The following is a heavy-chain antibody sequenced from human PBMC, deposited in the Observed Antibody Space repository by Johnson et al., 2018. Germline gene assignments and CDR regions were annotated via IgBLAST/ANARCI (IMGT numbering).Heavy chain of an antibody. CDR1: GFVFSTYG. V-gene: IGHV3-33*01. J-gene: IGHJ3*01. D-gene: IGHD1-7*01. Sequence: VQLVESGGGVVQPGRSLRLSCAASGFVFSTYGMNWVRQAPDKGLEGVALVWNDGSKQYYADSVKGRFTISRDNSKSTLFLPMDRLRVEDTAVYYCAREDWNYGRGTLDMWGQGTRVAVSS. CDR2: VWNDGSKQ. CDR3: AREDWNYGRGTLDM.